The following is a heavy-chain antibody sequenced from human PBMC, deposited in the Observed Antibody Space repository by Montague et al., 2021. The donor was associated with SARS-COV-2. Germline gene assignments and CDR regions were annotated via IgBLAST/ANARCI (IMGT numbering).Heavy chain of an antibody. V-gene: IGHV6-1*01. D-gene: IGHD2-15*01. Sequence: CAISGDSVSSNTATWNWIRQSPSSGLEWLGMTYYRSKWYHDYAISLKSRITINPDTSKNQFSLQLSSVAPKDTAVFYCARTTTRMLYPENAFDIWGQGTMVTVSS. CDR3: ARTTTRMLYPENAFDI. CDR2: TYYRSKWYH. CDR1: GDSVSSNTAT. J-gene: IGHJ3*02.